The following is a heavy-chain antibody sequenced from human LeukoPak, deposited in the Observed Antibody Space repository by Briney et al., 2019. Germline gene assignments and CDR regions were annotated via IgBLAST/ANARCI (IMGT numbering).Heavy chain of an antibody. CDR3: ARLLSPSRYTYGYSFDY. CDR2: IYYSGSS. CDR1: GGSISGSTYF. V-gene: IGHV4-39*01. J-gene: IGHJ4*02. Sequence: SETLSLTCTVSGGSISGSTYFWVWIRQPLGKGLEWIGSIYYSGSSYYNPSLKSRVTISVDTSENQFSLKLSSVTAADSAVYYCARLLSPSRYTYGYSFDYWGQGTLVTVSS. D-gene: IGHD5-18*01.